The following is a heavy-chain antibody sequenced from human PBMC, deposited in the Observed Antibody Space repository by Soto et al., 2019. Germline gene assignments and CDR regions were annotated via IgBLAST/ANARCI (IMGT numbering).Heavy chain of an antibody. CDR2: TYYRSKWYN. D-gene: IGHD3-10*01. Sequence: PSQTLSLTCAISGDSVSSNSAAWNWIRQSPSRGLEWLGRTYYRSKWYNDYAVSVKSRITINPDTSKNQFSLQLNSVTPEDTAVYYCARVGLWFGELFPSPMRGFDYWGQGTLVTVSS. J-gene: IGHJ4*02. CDR1: GDSVSSNSAA. CDR3: ARVGLWFGELFPSPMRGFDY. V-gene: IGHV6-1*01.